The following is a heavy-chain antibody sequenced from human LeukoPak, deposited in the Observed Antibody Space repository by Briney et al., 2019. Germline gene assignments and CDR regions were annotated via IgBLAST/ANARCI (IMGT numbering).Heavy chain of an antibody. CDR1: GFTFSSYG. CDR2: IRYDGSNK. Sequence: GGSLRLSCAASGFTFSSYGMHWVRQAPGKGLEWVAFIRYDGSNKYYADSVKGRFTISRDTSKNTLYLQMNSLRVDDTAVYYCARDPAPATGAFDIWGQGTMVIIS. CDR3: ARDPAPATGAFDI. D-gene: IGHD1-1*01. V-gene: IGHV3-30*02. J-gene: IGHJ3*02.